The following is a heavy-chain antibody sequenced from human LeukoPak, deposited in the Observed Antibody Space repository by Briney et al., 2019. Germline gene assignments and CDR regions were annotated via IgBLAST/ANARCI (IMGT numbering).Heavy chain of an antibody. CDR1: GGTFSSYA. D-gene: IGHD3-3*01. Sequence: GASVKVFCKASGGTFSSYAISWVRQAPGQGLEWMGGIFPIFGTANYAQKFQGRVTITADESTSTAYMELSSLRSEDTAVYYCARDRGGIITIFGVARTPNWFDPWGQGTLVTVSS. CDR2: IFPIFGTA. CDR3: ARDRGGIITIFGVARTPNWFDP. V-gene: IGHV1-69*13. J-gene: IGHJ5*02.